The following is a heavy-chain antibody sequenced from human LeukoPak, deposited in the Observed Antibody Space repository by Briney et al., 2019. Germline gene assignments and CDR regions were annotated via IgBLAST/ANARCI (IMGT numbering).Heavy chain of an antibody. J-gene: IGHJ4*02. D-gene: IGHD2-15*01. CDR2: ISGSGGGT. Sequence: GGSLRLSCAASGFTFDDHGMSWVRQAPGKGLEWASAISGSGGGTYYADSVKGRFTISRDNSKNTLYLQMNSLRAEDTAVYYCAKDRLGGSCSTDWGQGTLVTVSS. V-gene: IGHV3-23*01. CDR1: GFTFDDHG. CDR3: AKDRLGGSCSTD.